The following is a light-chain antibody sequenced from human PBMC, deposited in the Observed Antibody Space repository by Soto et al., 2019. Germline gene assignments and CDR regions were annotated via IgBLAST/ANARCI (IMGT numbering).Light chain of an antibody. Sequence: IVMTQSPATLSLSPGERATLSCRASQSLSSNLGWYQQKPGQAPRLLIYGVSTRATGIPAGFSGSGSGTAFTLTISGRHSEDFEFNYGKQKKGWPLTSGGGPRWRSN. CDR2: GVS. J-gene: IGKJ4*01. CDR1: QSLSSN. V-gene: IGKV3-15*01. CDR3: KQKKGWPLT.